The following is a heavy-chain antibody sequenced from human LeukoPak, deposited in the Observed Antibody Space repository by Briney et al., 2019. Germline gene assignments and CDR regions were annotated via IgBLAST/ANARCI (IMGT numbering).Heavy chain of an antibody. CDR3: ARAGAYYYDSSGYPGDY. V-gene: IGHV3-15*01. J-gene: IGHJ4*02. D-gene: IGHD3-22*01. CDR1: GFTFSNAW. Sequence: GGSLRLSCAASGFTFSNAWMSWVRQAPGKGLEWVGRIKSKTDGGTTDYAAPVKGRFTISRDDSKNTLYLQMNSLKTEDTAVYYCARAGAYYYDSSGYPGDYWGQGTLVTVSS. CDR2: IKSKTDGGTT.